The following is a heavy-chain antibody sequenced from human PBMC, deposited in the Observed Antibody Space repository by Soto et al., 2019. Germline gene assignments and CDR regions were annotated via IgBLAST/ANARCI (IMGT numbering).Heavy chain of an antibody. J-gene: IGHJ4*02. CDR2: IYHSGST. V-gene: IGHV4-30-2*01. Sequence: PSETLSLTCAVSGGSISSGGYSWSWFRQPPGKGLEWIGYIYHSGSTNYNPSLKSRVTISVDTSKNQFSLKLSSVTAADTAVYYCARLTEDYFDYWGQGTLVTVSS. CDR1: GGSISSGGYS. CDR3: ARLTEDYFDY.